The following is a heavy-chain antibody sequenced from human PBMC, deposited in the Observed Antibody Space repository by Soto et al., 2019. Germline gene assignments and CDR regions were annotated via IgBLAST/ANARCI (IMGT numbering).Heavy chain of an antibody. D-gene: IGHD3-10*01. J-gene: IGHJ5*01. CDR1: GASINNFAYY. CDR3: ARRERYYGSPGWFDP. V-gene: IGHV4-39*01. CDR2: VYYNENT. Sequence: QLQLQESGPGLVRPSETLSLTCSVSGASINNFAYYWGWIRQHPGKGLEWIGTVYYNENTYYNPSLKSSVAISVDTAKNQFSLNLMSVTAAATAIYFCARRERYYGSPGWFDPWGQGTLVTVSS.